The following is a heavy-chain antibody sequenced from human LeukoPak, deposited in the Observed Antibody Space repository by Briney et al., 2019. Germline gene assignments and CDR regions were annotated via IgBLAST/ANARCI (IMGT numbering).Heavy chain of an antibody. J-gene: IGHJ4*02. CDR1: GGTFSSYA. CDR3: ARSGYDSSGYLDY. V-gene: IGHV1-69*04. CDR2: IIPILGIA. D-gene: IGHD3-22*01. Sequence: SVKVSCKASGGTFSSYAISWVRQAPGQGLEWMGRIIPILGIANYVQKFQSRVTITADKSTSTAYMELSSLRSEDTAVYYCARSGYDSSGYLDYWGQGTLVTVSS.